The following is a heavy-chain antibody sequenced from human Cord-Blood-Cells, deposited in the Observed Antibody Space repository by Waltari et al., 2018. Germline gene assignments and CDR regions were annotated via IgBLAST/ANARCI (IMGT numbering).Heavy chain of an antibody. V-gene: IGHV1-3*01. CDR3: ARDMGYYYGSGSYYNAWVYFDY. CDR2: INAGNGNT. Sequence: QVQLVQSGAEVKKPGASVKVSCKASGYTFTSYAMHWVRQAPGQRLEWMGWINAGNGNTKYSQKFQGRVTITRDTSASTAYMELSSLRSEDTAVYYCARDMGYYYGSGSYYNAWVYFDYWGQGTLVTVSS. CDR1: GYTFTSYA. J-gene: IGHJ4*02. D-gene: IGHD3-10*01.